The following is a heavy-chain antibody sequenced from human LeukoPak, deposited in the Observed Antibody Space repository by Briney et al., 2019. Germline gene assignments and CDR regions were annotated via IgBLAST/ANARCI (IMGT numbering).Heavy chain of an antibody. D-gene: IGHD3-22*01. CDR2: ISSSGSNI. J-gene: IGHJ4*02. V-gene: IGHV3-11*01. CDR1: GFTFSDYY. CDR3: AKELYYYDSSGYEG. Sequence: PGGSLRLSCAASGFTFSDYYMSWIRQAPGKGLEWVSYISSSGSNIYYADSVKGRFTISRDNSKNTLYLQMNSLRAEDTAVYYCAKELYYYDSSGYEGWGQGTLVTVSS.